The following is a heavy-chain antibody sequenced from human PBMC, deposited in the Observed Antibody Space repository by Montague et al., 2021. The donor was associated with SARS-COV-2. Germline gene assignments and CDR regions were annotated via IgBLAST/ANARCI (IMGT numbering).Heavy chain of an antibody. J-gene: IGHJ5*02. CDR3: ARARRGNGSGSYFDILVNWFDP. V-gene: IGHV4-31*03. CDR1: GGSISSGGYY. CDR2: IYYSGST. D-gene: IGHD3-10*01. Sequence: TLSLTCTVSGGSISSGGYYWSWIRQHPGKGLEWIGYIYYSGSTYYNPSLKSRVTISVDTSKNQFSLKLSSVTAADTAVYYCARARRGNGSGSYFDILVNWFDPWGQGTLVTVSS.